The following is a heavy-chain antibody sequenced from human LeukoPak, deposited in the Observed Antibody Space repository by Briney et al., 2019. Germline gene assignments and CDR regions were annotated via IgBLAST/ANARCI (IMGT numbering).Heavy chain of an antibody. J-gene: IGHJ6*03. Sequence: PGGSLRLSCAASGFTFDDYAMHWVRQAPGKGLEWVSLISWDGGSTYYADSVKGRFTISRDNSKNSLYLQMNSLRAEDTALYYCAKDGVKISFHVYYYYYYMDVWGKGTTVTVSS. D-gene: IGHD2-8*01. CDR1: GFTFDDYA. V-gene: IGHV3-43D*03. CDR3: AKDGVKISFHVYYYYYYMDV. CDR2: ISWDGGST.